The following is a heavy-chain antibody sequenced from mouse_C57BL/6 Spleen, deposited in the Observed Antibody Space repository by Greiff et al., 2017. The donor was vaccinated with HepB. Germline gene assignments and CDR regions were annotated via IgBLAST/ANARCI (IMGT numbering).Heavy chain of an antibody. J-gene: IGHJ4*01. CDR3: ARGDYGNYIYAMDY. CDR1: GFTFSDYY. Sequence: EVHLVESEGGLVQPGSSMKLSCTASGFTFSDYYMAWVRQVPEKGLEWVANINYDGSSTYYLDSLKSRFIISRDNAKNILYLQMSSLKSEDTATYYCARGDYGNYIYAMDYWGQGTSVTVSS. D-gene: IGHD2-1*01. V-gene: IGHV5-16*01. CDR2: INYDGSST.